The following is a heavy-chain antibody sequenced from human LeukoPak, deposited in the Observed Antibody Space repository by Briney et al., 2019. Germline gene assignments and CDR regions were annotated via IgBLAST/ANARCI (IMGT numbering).Heavy chain of an antibody. V-gene: IGHV3-66*01. CDR3: ARDRAVAAGSRSDYYYGMDV. Sequence: GGSLRLSCAASGFTVSSNYMSWVRQAPGKGLVWVSVIYSGGRTYYADSVKGRFAISRDNSKNTLYLQMNSLRAEDTAVYYCARDRAVAAGSRSDYYYGMDVWGQGTTVTVSS. D-gene: IGHD6-13*01. J-gene: IGHJ6*02. CDR1: GFTVSSNY. CDR2: IYSGGRT.